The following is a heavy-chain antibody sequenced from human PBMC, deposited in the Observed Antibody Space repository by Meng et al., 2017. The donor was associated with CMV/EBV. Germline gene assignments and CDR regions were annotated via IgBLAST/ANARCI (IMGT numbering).Heavy chain of an antibody. CDR2: ISAYNGNT. CDR3: ARVVVVPAATTLRYYYYGMDV. V-gene: IGHV1-18*01. Sequence: ASVKVSCKASGYTFTSYGISWVRQAPGQGLEWMGWISAYNGNTNYAQKLQGRVTMTTDTSTSTAYMELRSLRSDDTAVYYCARVVVVPAATTLRYYYYGMDVWGQGTTVTASS. J-gene: IGHJ6*02. CDR1: GYTFTSYG. D-gene: IGHD2-2*01.